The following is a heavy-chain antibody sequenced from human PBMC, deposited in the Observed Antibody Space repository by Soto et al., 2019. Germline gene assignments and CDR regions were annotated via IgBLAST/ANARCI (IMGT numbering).Heavy chain of an antibody. V-gene: IGHV4-31*03. CDR1: GGSIGSGGYY. J-gene: IGHJ3*02. CDR2: IYYSGST. Sequence: QVQLQESGPGLVKPSQTLSLTCTVSGGSIGSGGYYWSWIRQHPGKGLEWIGYIYYSGSTYYNPSLKSRVTISVDTSKNQFSLKLSSVTAADTAVYYCARGVVAATPDAFDIWGQGTMVTVSS. D-gene: IGHD2-15*01. CDR3: ARGVVAATPDAFDI.